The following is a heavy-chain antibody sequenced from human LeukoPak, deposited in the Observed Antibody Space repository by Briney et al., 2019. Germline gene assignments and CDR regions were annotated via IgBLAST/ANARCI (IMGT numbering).Heavy chain of an antibody. CDR1: GGSFRSYY. V-gene: IGHV4-59*08. CDR3: ARHTNQQLVGFDY. CDR2: IYYSGSA. D-gene: IGHD6-13*01. J-gene: IGHJ4*02. Sequence: SETLSLTCTVSGGSFRSYYWSWIRQPPGKGLEWIGYIYYSGSANYNPSLKSRVTISVDTSKNQFSLKLSSVTAADTAVYYCARHTNQQLVGFDYWGQGTLVTVSS.